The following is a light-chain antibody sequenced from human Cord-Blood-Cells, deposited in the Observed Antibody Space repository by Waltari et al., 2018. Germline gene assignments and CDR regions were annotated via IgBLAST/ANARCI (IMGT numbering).Light chain of an antibody. CDR3: QQYYSTPIT. CDR1: QSVLYSSNNKNY. Sequence: DIVMTQYPDSLAVSLGETATINCKSSQSVLYSSNNKNYLAWYQQKPGQPPKLLIYWASTGESGVPDRFSGSGSGTDFTLTISSLQAEDVAVYYCQQYYSTPITFGQGTRLEIK. V-gene: IGKV4-1*01. J-gene: IGKJ5*01. CDR2: WAS.